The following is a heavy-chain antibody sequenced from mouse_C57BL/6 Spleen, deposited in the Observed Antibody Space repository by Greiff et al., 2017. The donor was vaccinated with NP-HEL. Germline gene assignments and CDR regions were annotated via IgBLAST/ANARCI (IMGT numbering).Heavy chain of an antibody. CDR2: IYPGDGDT. D-gene: IGHD1-1*01. V-gene: IGHV1-82*01. Sequence: QVQLQQSGPELVKPGASVKISCKASGYAFSSSWMNWVKQRPGKGLEWIGRIYPGDGDTNYNGKFKGKATLTADKSSSTAYMQLSSLTSEDSAVYFCARQRDYYGSSFDYWGRGTTLTVSS. J-gene: IGHJ2*01. CDR3: ARQRDYYGSSFDY. CDR1: GYAFSSSW.